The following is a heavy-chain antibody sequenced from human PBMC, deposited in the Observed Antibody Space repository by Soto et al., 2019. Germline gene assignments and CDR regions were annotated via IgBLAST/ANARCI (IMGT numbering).Heavy chain of an antibody. Sequence: EVQLLESGGGLVQPGGSLRLSCAASGFTFSIYVMSWVRQAPGKGLEWVSIINESGDRTNYADSVKGRFTISRDNSNNMLYLQMNSLTAEDTAVYYCAKVAVYWGQGTLVTVSS. J-gene: IGHJ4*02. CDR2: INESGDRT. CDR1: GFTFSIYV. V-gene: IGHV3-23*01. CDR3: AKVAVY. D-gene: IGHD2-15*01.